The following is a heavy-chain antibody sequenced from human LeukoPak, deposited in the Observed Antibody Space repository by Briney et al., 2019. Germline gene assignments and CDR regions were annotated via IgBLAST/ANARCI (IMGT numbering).Heavy chain of an antibody. J-gene: IGHJ4*02. CDR3: AKERYDGSGAAYDN. Sequence: PGGSLRLSCVASGFTFSSYAMSWVRQAPGKGLEWVSTISHSGATTYYADSVKGRFTISRDSSKNTLYLQMNSLRAEDTALYYCAKERYDGSGAAYDNWGQGTLVTVSS. CDR1: GFTFSSYA. V-gene: IGHV3-23*01. D-gene: IGHD3-10*01. CDR2: ISHSGATT.